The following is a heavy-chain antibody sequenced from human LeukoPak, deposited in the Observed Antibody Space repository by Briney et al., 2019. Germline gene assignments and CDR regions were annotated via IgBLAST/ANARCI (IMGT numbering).Heavy chain of an antibody. V-gene: IGHV3-9*01. CDR2: ISWNSGSI. D-gene: IGHD6-19*01. J-gene: IGHJ4*02. CDR1: GFTFSSYW. CDR3: AKDNRRHYTSGPNPDSLH. Sequence: GGPLRLSCAASGFTFSSYWMHWVRQPPGKGLEWVSGISWNSGSIDYADSVKGRFTISRDNAKNSLYLQMNSLRVEDTAFYYCAKDNRRHYTSGPNPDSLHWGQGALVTVSS.